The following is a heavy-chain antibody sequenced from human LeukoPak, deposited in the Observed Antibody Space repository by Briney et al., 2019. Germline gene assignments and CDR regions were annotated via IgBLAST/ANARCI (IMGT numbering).Heavy chain of an antibody. V-gene: IGHV3-30-3*01. J-gene: IGHJ4*02. CDR1: GFSFSTYS. CDR3: AKDRAPGGNYYDFSD. D-gene: IGHD1-26*01. Sequence: GTSLRLSCAASGFSFSTYSMHWVRQAPGKGLEWVTVISFDGNNKYYADSVRGRFTISRDNSKNTVYLQMNSLRTEDTAIYYCAKDRAPGGNYYDFSDWGQGTLVTVSS. CDR2: ISFDGNNK.